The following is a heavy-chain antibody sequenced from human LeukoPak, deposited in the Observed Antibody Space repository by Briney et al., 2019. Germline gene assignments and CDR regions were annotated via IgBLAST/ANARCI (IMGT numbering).Heavy chain of an antibody. V-gene: IGHV3-30*02. Sequence: GGSLRLSCAASGFAFRTYGMHWVRQAPGKGLEGVAFIRYDGSDKYYADSVKGRFTISRDNSKNTLYLQMNSLRHDDTAVYYCANMVVASGSVSDYWGQGTLVTVSS. D-gene: IGHD2-15*01. CDR2: IRYDGSDK. J-gene: IGHJ4*02. CDR3: ANMVVASGSVSDY. CDR1: GFAFRTYG.